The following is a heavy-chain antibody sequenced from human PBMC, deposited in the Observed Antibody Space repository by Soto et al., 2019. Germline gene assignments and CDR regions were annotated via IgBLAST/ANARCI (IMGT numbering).Heavy chain of an antibody. D-gene: IGHD6-19*01. Sequence: GGPLRLSCAASGFTFSSYAMSWVRQAPGKGLEWVSAISGSGGSTYYADSVKGRFTISRDNSKNTLYLQMNSLRAEDTAVYYCAKEAMVAGQAVAGADYWGQGTLVTVSS. CDR2: ISGSGGST. CDR3: AKEAMVAGQAVAGADY. J-gene: IGHJ4*02. CDR1: GFTFSSYA. V-gene: IGHV3-23*01.